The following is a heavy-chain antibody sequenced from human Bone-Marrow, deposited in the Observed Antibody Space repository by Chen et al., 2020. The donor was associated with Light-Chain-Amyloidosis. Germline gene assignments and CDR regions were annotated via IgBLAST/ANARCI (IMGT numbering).Heavy chain of an antibody. V-gene: IGHV4-31*03. CDR1: GGSINSASYY. CDR2: MYYRWST. Sequence: QVQLQESGPGLVKPSQTLSLTCTVSGGSINSASYYWGWIRQHPGKGLEWIGYMYYRWSTYYNPSLGSGVTISLDTSQNQFSLRLNSVTAADTAVYYCARATVVTSAIGFFDSWGQGTLVTVSS. J-gene: IGHJ4*02. CDR3: ARATVVTSAIGFFDS. D-gene: IGHD2-2*02.